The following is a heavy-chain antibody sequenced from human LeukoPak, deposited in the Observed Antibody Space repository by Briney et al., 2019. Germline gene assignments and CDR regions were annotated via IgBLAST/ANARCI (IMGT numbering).Heavy chain of an antibody. V-gene: IGHV1-18*01. Sequence: ASVEVSCKASGYTFSSYGISWVRQAPGQGLEWMGWINIYNGHTNYAQKFQGRVTMTTDTSTSTAYMELRSLRSDDTAMFFCARVYSDYISYLDFWGQGTLVTVSS. CDR3: ARVYSDYISYLDF. CDR2: INIYNGHT. D-gene: IGHD4-11*01. J-gene: IGHJ4*02. CDR1: GYTFSSYG.